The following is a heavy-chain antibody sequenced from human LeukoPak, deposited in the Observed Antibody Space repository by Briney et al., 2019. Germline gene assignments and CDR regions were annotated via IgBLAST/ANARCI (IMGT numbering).Heavy chain of an antibody. J-gene: IGHJ6*03. CDR3: ARYLPRYYYYYMDV. CDR2: IYYSGST. Sequence: SETLSLTCTASGGSISSYYWSWIRQPPGKGLEWIGYIYYSGSTKYNPSLKSRVTISVDTSKNQFSLKLSSVTAADTAVYYCARYLPRYYYYYMDVWGKGTTVTVSS. CDR1: GGSISSYY. V-gene: IGHV4-59*01.